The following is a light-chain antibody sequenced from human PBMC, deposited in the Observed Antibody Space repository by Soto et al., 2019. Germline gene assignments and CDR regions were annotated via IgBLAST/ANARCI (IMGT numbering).Light chain of an antibody. CDR1: DIARKT. CDR3: QVWDISSDHHV. CDR2: DDD. Sequence: SYELTQPPSVSVAPGQTARITCGGNDIARKTVHWYQQKPGQAPVLVVYDDDERPSGIPERFSGSNSGNTATLTISRVEAGDGADYYCQVWDISSDHHVFGTGTNVTVL. V-gene: IGLV3-21*02. J-gene: IGLJ1*01.